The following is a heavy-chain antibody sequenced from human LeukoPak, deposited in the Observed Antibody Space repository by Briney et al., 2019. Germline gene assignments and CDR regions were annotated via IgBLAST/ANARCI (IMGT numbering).Heavy chain of an antibody. J-gene: IGHJ5*02. CDR1: GGTFSSYA. CDR2: IIPILGIA. Sequence: ASVKVSCKASGGTFSSYAISWVRQAPGQGLEWMGRIIPILGIANYAQKFQGRVTITADKSTSTAYMELSSLRSEDTAVYYCASRTTEGGVWFDPWGQGTLVTVSS. D-gene: IGHD4-17*01. V-gene: IGHV1-69*04. CDR3: ASRTTEGGVWFDP.